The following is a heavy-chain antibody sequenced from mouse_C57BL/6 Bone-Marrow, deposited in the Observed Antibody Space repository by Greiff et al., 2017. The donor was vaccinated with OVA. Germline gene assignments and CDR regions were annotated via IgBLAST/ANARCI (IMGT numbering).Heavy chain of an antibody. Sequence: QVQLQQSGPELVKPGASVKISCKASGYAFSSSWMNWVKQRPGKGLEWIGRIYPGDGDTKYNGKFKGKATLTADKSSSTAYMQLSSLTSEDSAVYVCARSGQLRLRYAMDYWGQGPSVTVSS. CDR3: ARSGQLRLRYAMDY. CDR2: IYPGDGDT. CDR1: GYAFSSSW. D-gene: IGHD3-2*02. J-gene: IGHJ4*01. V-gene: IGHV1-82*01.